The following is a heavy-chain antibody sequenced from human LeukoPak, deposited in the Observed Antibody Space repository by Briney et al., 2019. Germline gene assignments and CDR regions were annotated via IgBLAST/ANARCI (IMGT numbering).Heavy chain of an antibody. J-gene: IGHJ4*02. CDR2: ISSSSSTI. V-gene: IGHV3-48*01. CDR1: GFTFSSYS. CDR3: AKGREGGTVDY. Sequence: PGGSLRLSCAASGFTFSSYSMNWVRQAPGKGLEWVSYISSSSSTIYYADSVKGRFTISRDNAKNSLYLQMNSLRAEDTAVYYCAKGREGGTVDYWGQGTLVTVSS. D-gene: IGHD1-26*01.